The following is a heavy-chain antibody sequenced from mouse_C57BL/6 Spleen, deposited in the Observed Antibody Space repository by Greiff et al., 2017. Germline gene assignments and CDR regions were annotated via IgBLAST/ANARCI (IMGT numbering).Heavy chain of an antibody. Sequence: EVKLVESGPELVKPGASVKISCKASGYSFTGYYMNWVKQSPEKSLEWIGEINPSTGGTTYNQKFKAKATLTVDKSSSTAYLQLKSLTSEDSAVYYCARRGYGSSYHFDYWGQGTTLTVSS. CDR2: INPSTGGT. V-gene: IGHV1-42*01. CDR3: ARRGYGSSYHFDY. J-gene: IGHJ2*01. CDR1: GYSFTGYY. D-gene: IGHD1-1*01.